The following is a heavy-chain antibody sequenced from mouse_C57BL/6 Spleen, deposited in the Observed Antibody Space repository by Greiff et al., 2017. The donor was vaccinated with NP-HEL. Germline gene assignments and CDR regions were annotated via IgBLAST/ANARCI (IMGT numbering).Heavy chain of an antibody. CDR2: INPSTGGT. CDR1: GYSFTGYY. J-gene: IGHJ3*01. V-gene: IGHV1-42*01. Sequence: EVKLVESGPELVKPGDSVKISCKASGYSFTGYYMNWVKQSPEKSLEWIGEINPSTGGTTYNQKLKAKATLPVDKASITAYMQLKSLTSEDSAVYYCARFCDVYDYDDWFAYWGQGTLVTVST. CDR3: ARFCDVYDYDDWFAY. D-gene: IGHD2-4*01.